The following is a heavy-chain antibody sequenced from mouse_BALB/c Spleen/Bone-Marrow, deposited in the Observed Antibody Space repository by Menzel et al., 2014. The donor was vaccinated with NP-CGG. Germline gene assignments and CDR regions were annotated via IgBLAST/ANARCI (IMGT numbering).Heavy chain of an antibody. CDR1: GFSLTSYG. Sequence: QVQLKQSGPGLVAPSQSLSITCTVSGFSLTSYGVHWVRQPPGKGLEWLGVIGIGGSTNYNSALMSRLSISKDNSKSQVFLKMNSLQTDDTAMYYCARASYYYGSGYDYWGQGTTLTVSS. J-gene: IGHJ2*01. V-gene: IGHV2-9*02. CDR2: IGIGGST. D-gene: IGHD1-1*01. CDR3: ARASYYYGSGYDY.